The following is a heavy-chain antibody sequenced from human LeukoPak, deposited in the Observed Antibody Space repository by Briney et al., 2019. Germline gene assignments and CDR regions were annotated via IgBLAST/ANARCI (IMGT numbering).Heavy chain of an antibody. J-gene: IGHJ4*02. CDR2: INPNSGGT. CDR3: ARDVAGRWLGLDY. V-gene: IGHV1-2*02. D-gene: IGHD6-19*01. Sequence: ASVKVSCKASGYTFTGYYMHWVRQAPGQGLEWMGWINPNSGGTNYAQKFQGRVTMTRDTSISTAYMELGRLRSDDTAVYYCARDVAGRWLGLDYWGQGTLVTVSS. CDR1: GYTFTGYY.